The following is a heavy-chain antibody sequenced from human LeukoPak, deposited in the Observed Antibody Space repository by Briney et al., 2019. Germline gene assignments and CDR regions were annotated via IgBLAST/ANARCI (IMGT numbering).Heavy chain of an antibody. CDR1: GGSISSRSYY. J-gene: IGHJ4*02. V-gene: IGHV4-39*01. CDR2: IYYSGST. Sequence: SETLSLTCTVSGGSISSRSYYWGWIRQPPGKGLEWIGSIYYSGSTYYNPSLKRRVTISVDTSKNQFSLKLSSVTAADTAVYYCAREEGITMVRDRFDYWGQGTLVTVSS. CDR3: AREEGITMVRDRFDY. D-gene: IGHD3-10*01.